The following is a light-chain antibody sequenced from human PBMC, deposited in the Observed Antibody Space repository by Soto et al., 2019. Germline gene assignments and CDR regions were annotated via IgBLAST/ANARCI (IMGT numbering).Light chain of an antibody. CDR1: SSNTGAGYD. V-gene: IGLV1-40*01. J-gene: IGLJ1*01. Sequence: QSVLTQPPSVSGAPGQRVTISCTGSSSNTGAGYDVHWYQQLPGTAPKLLIYGNSNRPSGVPDRFSGSKSGTSASLAITGLQAEDEADYYCQSYDSSLSGYVFGTGTKVTV. CDR3: QSYDSSLSGYV. CDR2: GNS.